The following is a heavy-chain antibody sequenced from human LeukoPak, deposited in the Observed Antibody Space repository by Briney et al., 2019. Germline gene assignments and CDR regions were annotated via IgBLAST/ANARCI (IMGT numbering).Heavy chain of an antibody. CDR3: ARGRTYYYDSSGWTYDY. CDR2: IYYGGST. D-gene: IGHD3-22*01. CDR1: GGSISSGDYY. Sequence: PSETLSLTCTVSGGSISSGDYYWSWIRQPPGKGLEWIGYIYYGGSTSYNPSLKSRVTISVDTSKSQFSLKLSSVTAADTAVYYCARGRTYYYDSSGWTYDYWGQGTLVTVSS. V-gene: IGHV4-30-4*01. J-gene: IGHJ4*02.